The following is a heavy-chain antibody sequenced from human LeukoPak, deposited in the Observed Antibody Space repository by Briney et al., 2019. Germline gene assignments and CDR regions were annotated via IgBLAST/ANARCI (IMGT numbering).Heavy chain of an antibody. CDR3: ARGMYGSGSYCDY. J-gene: IGHJ4*02. D-gene: IGHD3-10*01. CDR2: INTDNGDT. Sequence: GASVKVSCKASGYTFTNYPIHWVRQAPGQRLEWMGWINTDNGDTKYSQTFQGRVTITRDTSASTAYEELSGLRSEDTAVYYCARGMYGSGSYCDYWGQGTLVTVSS. V-gene: IGHV1-3*04. CDR1: GYTFTNYP.